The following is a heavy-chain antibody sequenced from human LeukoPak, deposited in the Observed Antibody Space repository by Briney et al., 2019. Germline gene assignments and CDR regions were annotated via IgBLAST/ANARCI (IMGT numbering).Heavy chain of an antibody. CDR3: AKIGYTYKEYYFDY. Sequence: PGESLKISCQGSGYSFSIYWIGWVRQMPGKGLEWMGIIYPGDSDTRYSPSFQGQVTISADKSINTAYLQWSSLKASDTAMYYCAKIGYTYKEYYFDYWGQGTLVTVSS. CDR1: GYSFSIYW. J-gene: IGHJ4*02. V-gene: IGHV5-51*01. D-gene: IGHD5-18*01. CDR2: IYPGDSDT.